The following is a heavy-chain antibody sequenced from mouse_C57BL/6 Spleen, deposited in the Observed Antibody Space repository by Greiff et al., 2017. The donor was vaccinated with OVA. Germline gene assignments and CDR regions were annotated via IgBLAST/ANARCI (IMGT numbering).Heavy chain of an antibody. CDR1: GFTFSDYG. CDR3: ARRNYYYGSSYGGYFDV. Sequence: VQLKESGGGLVKPGGSLKLSCAASGFTFSDYGMHWVRQAPEKGLEWVAYISSGSSTIYYADTVKGRFTISRDNAKNTLFLQMTSLRSEDTAMYYCARRNYYYGSSYGGYFDVWGTGTTVTVSS. D-gene: IGHD1-1*01. V-gene: IGHV5-17*01. CDR2: ISSGSSTI. J-gene: IGHJ1*03.